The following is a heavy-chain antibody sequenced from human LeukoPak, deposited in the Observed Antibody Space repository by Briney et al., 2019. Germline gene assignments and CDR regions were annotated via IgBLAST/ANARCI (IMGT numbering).Heavy chain of an antibody. V-gene: IGHV1-69*13. J-gene: IGHJ6*02. CDR2: LIPIFGTA. D-gene: IGHD3-3*01. CDR1: GGTFSSYA. CDR3: ARGRGPYLRFFHGDYYYYGMDV. Sequence: SVKVSCKASGGTFSSYAISWVRQAPGQGLEWMGGLIPIFGTANYAQKFQGRVTITADESTSTAYMELSSLRSEDTAVYYCARGRGPYLRFFHGDYYYYGMDVWGQGTTVTVSS.